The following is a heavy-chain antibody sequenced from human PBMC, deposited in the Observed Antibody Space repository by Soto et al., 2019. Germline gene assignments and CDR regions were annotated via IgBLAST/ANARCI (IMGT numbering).Heavy chain of an antibody. D-gene: IGHD3-22*01. V-gene: IGHV3-23*01. CDR2: ISGRGDDT. J-gene: IGHJ4*02. CDR1: GFTFSNYA. CDR3: ARAQPTYSSSYFDY. Sequence: PGGSLRLSCAASGFTFSNYAMAWVRQAPGKGLEWVSAISGRGDDTYYTDSVKGRFTISRDNSKNTLYVHMNSLRAEDTAVYYCARAQPTYSSSYFDYWGQGTLVTVSS.